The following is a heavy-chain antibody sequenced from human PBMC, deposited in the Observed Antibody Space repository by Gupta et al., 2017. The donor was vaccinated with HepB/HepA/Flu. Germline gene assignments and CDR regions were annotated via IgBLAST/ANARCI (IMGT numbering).Heavy chain of an antibody. Sequence: EVQLVESGGGLVQPGGSLRLSCAASGFPFSSYAMHWVRQAPGKGLEYVSAISSNGGSTYYANSVKGRFTISRDNSKNTLYLQMGSLRAEDMAVYYCARDSNRIAVAGPFDYWGQGTLVTVSS. CDR3: ARDSNRIAVAGPFDY. V-gene: IGHV3-64*01. CDR1: GFPFSSYA. J-gene: IGHJ4*02. D-gene: IGHD6-19*01. CDR2: ISSNGGST.